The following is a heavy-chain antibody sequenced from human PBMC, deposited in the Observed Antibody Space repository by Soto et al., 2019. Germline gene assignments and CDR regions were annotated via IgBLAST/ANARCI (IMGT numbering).Heavy chain of an antibody. V-gene: IGHV4-34*01. CDR3: ARGQMGGPPYRWRYFDY. CDR2: INHSGST. Sequence: SETLSLTCAVSGESFSGYYWSWIRQPPGKGLEWIAEINHSGSTNYNPSLKSRVTILVDTSTNQFSLKLSYVTVADTAVYYCARGQMGGPPYRWRYFDYWGQGALVTVSS. J-gene: IGHJ4*02. D-gene: IGHD2-15*01. CDR1: GESFSGYY.